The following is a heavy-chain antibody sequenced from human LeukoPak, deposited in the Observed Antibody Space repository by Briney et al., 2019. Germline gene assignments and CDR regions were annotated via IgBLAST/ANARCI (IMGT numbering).Heavy chain of an antibody. D-gene: IGHD1-26*01. CDR3: AKDIYSGTSGPVDC. CDR2: ISWNSGSI. CDR1: GFTFDDYA. V-gene: IGHV3-9*01. Sequence: GGSLRLSCAASGFTFDDYAMHWVRQAPGKGLEWVSGISWNSGSIGYADSVKGRFTISRDNAKNSLYLQMNSLRAEDTALYYCAKDIYSGTSGPVDCWGQGTLVTVSS. J-gene: IGHJ4*02.